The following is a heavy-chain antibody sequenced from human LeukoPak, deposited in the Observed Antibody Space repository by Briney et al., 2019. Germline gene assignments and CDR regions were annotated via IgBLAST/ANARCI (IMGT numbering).Heavy chain of an antibody. CDR3: AREVGGYPRRFDP. J-gene: IGHJ5*02. CDR1: GGSVSSGSSY. V-gene: IGHV4-61*01. D-gene: IGHD5-12*01. CDR2: VYYSGST. Sequence: SETLSLTCIVSGGSVSSGSSYWSWIRQPPGKGLEWIGNVYYSGSTNYNPSLESRVTISLDTSKNQFSLKLSSVTAADTAVYYCAREVGGYPRRFDPWGQGTLVTVSS.